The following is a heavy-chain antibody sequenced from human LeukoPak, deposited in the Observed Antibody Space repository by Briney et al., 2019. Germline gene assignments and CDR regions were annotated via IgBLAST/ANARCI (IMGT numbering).Heavy chain of an antibody. Sequence: GGSLRLSCAASGFTFSNYGMSWVRQAPGKGLEWVSAISGSGGSTYYADSVKGRFTISRDNSKNTLYLQMNSLRAEDTAVYYCAKVSAQTAGYYFDYWGQGTLVTVSS. V-gene: IGHV3-23*01. CDR2: ISGSGGST. J-gene: IGHJ4*02. CDR1: GFTFSNYG. CDR3: AKVSAQTAGYYFDY. D-gene: IGHD6-6*01.